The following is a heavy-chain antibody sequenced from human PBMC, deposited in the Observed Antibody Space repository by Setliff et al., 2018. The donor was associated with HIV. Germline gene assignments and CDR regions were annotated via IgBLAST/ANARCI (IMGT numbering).Heavy chain of an antibody. J-gene: IGHJ6*04. D-gene: IGHD2-15*01. Sequence: ASVKVSCKASGYTFTTYGINWVRQAPGQGLEWMGWISTHNGYTNYTQKFLGRVSMTTDTSTSTAYMEPRSLRSEDTAVYYCARDSRDIVVVIAPEPEPYYYYGMDVWGEGTTVTVSS. CDR3: ARDSRDIVVVIAPEPEPYYYYGMDV. V-gene: IGHV1-18*01. CDR1: GYTFTTYG. CDR2: ISTHNGYT.